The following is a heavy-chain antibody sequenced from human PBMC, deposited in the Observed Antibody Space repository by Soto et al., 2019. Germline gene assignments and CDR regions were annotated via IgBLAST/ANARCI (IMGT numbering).Heavy chain of an antibody. V-gene: IGHV4-31*03. Sequence: SETLSLTCTVSGGSINSGGYYWSWIRQHPGKGLEWIGYINCSGSTNYNPSLKSRVIISRDTSKNHLSLNLSSVTAADTAVYYCARHPRDDYNYGGSGIFDYWGQGTLVTVSS. CDR2: INCSGST. D-gene: IGHD4-4*01. J-gene: IGHJ4*01. CDR3: ARHPRDDYNYGGSGIFDY. CDR1: GGSINSGGYY.